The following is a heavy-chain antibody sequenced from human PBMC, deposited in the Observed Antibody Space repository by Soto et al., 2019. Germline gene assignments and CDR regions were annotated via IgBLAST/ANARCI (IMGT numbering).Heavy chain of an antibody. D-gene: IGHD6-13*01. CDR1: GFTFSSYG. J-gene: IGHJ6*02. CDR3: ARDQQQPDLLTFIYYYYYGMDV. Sequence: GGSLRLSCAASGFTFSSYGMHWVRQAPGKGLEWVAVIWYDGSNKYYADYVKGRFNISRDNSKNTLYLQMNSLRAEDTAVYYCARDQQQPDLLTFIYYYYYGMDVWGQGTTVTVSS. CDR2: IWYDGSNK. V-gene: IGHV3-33*01.